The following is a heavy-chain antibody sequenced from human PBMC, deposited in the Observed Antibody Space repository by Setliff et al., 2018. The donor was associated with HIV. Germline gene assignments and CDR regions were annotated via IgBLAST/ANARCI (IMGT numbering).Heavy chain of an antibody. CDR1: GGSISSYY. CDR2: IYYSGST. Sequence: PSETLSLTCTVSGGSISSYYWSWIRQPPGKGLEWIGYIYYSGSTNYNPSLKSRVTISVDTSKNQFSLKLSSVTAADTAVYYCARGHMLITYYYYYYMDVWGKGTTVTAP. J-gene: IGHJ6*03. CDR3: ARGHMLITYYYYYYMDV. V-gene: IGHV4-59*01. D-gene: IGHD3-10*02.